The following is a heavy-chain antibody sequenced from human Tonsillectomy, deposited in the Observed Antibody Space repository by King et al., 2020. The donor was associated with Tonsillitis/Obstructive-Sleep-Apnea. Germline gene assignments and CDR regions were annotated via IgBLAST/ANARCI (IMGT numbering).Heavy chain of an antibody. CDR2: ISGSGGST. D-gene: IGHD6-6*01. CDR1: GFTFSSYA. Sequence: EVQLVESGGGLVQPGGSLRLSCAASGFTFSSYAMSWVRQAPGKGLEWVSAISGSGGSTYYADSVKGRFTISRDNSKNTLYLQMNSLRAEDTAVYYCAKDWGDIAARPRHFDYWGQGTLVTASS. V-gene: IGHV3-23*04. J-gene: IGHJ4*02. CDR3: AKDWGDIAARPRHFDY.